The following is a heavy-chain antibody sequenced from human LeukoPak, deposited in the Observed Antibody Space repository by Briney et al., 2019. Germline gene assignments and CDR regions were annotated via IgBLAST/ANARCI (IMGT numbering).Heavy chain of an antibody. J-gene: IGHJ4*02. D-gene: IGHD1-26*01. V-gene: IGHV3-48*03. Sequence: GGSLRLSCVASGFTFSGYEMNWVRQAPGKGLEWVSYISSSGSSIYYADSVKGRFTISRDNAKNSLYLQMNSLRAEDTAVYYCARDTSWADYWGQGTLVTVSS. CDR3: ARDTSWADY. CDR2: ISSSGSSI. CDR1: GFTFSGYE.